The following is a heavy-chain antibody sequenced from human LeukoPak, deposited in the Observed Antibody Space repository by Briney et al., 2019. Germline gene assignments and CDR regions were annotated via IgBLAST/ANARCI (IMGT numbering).Heavy chain of an antibody. J-gene: IGHJ4*02. CDR1: GFTFSSYW. CDR2: INSDGSST. D-gene: IGHD1-26*01. Sequence: GGSLRLSCAASGFTFSSYWMHWVRQAPGKGLVWVSRINSDGSSTSYADSVKGRFTISRDNAKNTLYLQMGSLRAEDMAVYYCARGSYYPVSAFDYWSQGTLVTVSS. V-gene: IGHV3-74*01. CDR3: ARGSYYPVSAFDY.